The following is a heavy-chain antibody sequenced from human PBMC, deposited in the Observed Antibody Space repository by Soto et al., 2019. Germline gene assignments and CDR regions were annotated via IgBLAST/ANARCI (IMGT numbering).Heavy chain of an antibody. J-gene: IGHJ4*02. CDR1: GGSFSGYY. CDR3: ATGPPTVTTLFDY. V-gene: IGHV4-34*01. Sequence: QVQLQQWGAGLLKPSETLSLTCAVYGGSFSGYYWSWIRQPPGKGLEWIGEINHSGSTNYNPSLKSRVTISVDTSKNQFSLKLSSVTAADTAVYYCATGPPTVTTLFDYWGQGTLVTVSS. D-gene: IGHD4-4*01. CDR2: INHSGST.